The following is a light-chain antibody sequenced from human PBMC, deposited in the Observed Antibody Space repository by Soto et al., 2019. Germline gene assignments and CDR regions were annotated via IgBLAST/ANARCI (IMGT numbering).Light chain of an antibody. Sequence: DIQMKQSPSTLSATVGDRVTITCRASQSISSWLAWYQQKPGKAPKLLIYDASTLQSGVPSRFSGSGSGTDFTLTISSLQPEDFATYYCQHRNSYPRRALTFGPGTKVDI. CDR1: QSISSW. V-gene: IGKV1-5*01. J-gene: IGKJ3*01. CDR2: DAS. CDR3: QHRNSYPRRALT.